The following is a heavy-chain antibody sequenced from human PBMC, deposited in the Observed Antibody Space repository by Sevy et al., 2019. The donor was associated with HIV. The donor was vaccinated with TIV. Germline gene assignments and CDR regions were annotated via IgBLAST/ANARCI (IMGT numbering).Heavy chain of an antibody. J-gene: IGHJ4*02. CDR2: INHSGST. V-gene: IGHV4-34*01. CDR1: GGSFSGYY. Sequence: SETLSLTCAVYGGSFSGYYWSWIRQPPGKGLEWIGEINHSGSTNYNPSLKSRVTISVDTSKNQFSLKLSSVTAADTAVYYCARYGYSSSWFQYYSDYWGQGTLVTVSS. CDR3: ARYGYSSSWFQYYSDY. D-gene: IGHD6-13*01.